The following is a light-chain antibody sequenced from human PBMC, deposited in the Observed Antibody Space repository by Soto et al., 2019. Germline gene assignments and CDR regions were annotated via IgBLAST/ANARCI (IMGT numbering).Light chain of an antibody. CDR2: EDT. Sequence: QSVLTQPPSVSAAPGQKVTISCSGSSSNIENNYVSWYRQLPGTAPKLLIYEDTTRPSGIPDRFSGSKSGTSATLGITGLQTGDEADYYCATWDSSLSAGVFGTGTKVTVL. CDR3: ATWDSSLSAGV. CDR1: SSNIENNY. J-gene: IGLJ1*01. V-gene: IGLV1-51*02.